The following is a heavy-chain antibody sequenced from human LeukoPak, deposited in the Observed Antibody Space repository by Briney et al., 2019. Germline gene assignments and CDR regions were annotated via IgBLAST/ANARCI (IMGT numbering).Heavy chain of an antibody. J-gene: IGHJ4*02. V-gene: IGHV3-30*02. CDR1: GFTFSSYG. D-gene: IGHD3-9*01. Sequence: GGSPRLSCAASGFTFSSYGMHWVRQAPGKGLEWVAFIRYDGSNKYYADSLKGRFTISRDNSKNTLYLQMNSLRAEDTAVYYCAKFLTGYYSGVYYFDYWGQGTLVTVSS. CDR3: AKFLTGYYSGVYYFDY. CDR2: IRYDGSNK.